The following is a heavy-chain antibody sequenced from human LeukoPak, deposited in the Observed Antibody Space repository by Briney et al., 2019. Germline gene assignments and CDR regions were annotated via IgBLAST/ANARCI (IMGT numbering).Heavy chain of an antibody. CDR2: IYYSGST. CDR3: AREGCGSGGSCYSNWFDP. D-gene: IGHD2-15*01. CDR1: GGSISSGDYY. J-gene: IGHJ5*02. Sequence: SQTLSLTCTVSGGSISSGDYYWSWIRQPPGKGLEWIGYIYYSGSTYYNPSLKSRVTISVDTSKNQFSLKLSSVTAADTAVYYRAREGCGSGGSCYSNWFDPWGQGTLVTVSS. V-gene: IGHV4-30-4*01.